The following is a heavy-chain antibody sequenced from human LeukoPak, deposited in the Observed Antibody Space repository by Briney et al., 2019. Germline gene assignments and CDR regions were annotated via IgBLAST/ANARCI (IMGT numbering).Heavy chain of an antibody. CDR2: ISSSGYDK. Sequence: GGSLRLSCAASGFTFSGYFMSWIRQAPGKGLEGVSDISSSGYDKYYADSVKGRFTVSRDNAKNSLSLQVNSLRGEDTAVYYCARMTNRAFDIWGQGTMVTVSS. CDR3: ARMTNRAFDI. V-gene: IGHV3-11*01. J-gene: IGHJ3*02. CDR1: GFTFSGYF. D-gene: IGHD4-11*01.